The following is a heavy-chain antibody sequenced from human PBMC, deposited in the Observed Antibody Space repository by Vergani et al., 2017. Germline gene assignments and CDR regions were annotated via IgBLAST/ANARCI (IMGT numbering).Heavy chain of an antibody. CDR1: GFTVSSNY. CDR3: ARDLDIGYYPPYAFDI. CDR2: ISSSSSYT. Sequence: VQLVESGGGLVQPGGSLRLSCAASGFTVSSNYMSWVRQAPGKGLEWVSYISSSSSYTNYADSVKGRFTISRDNSKNTLYLQMNSLRAEDTAVYYCARDLDIGYYPPYAFDIWGQGTMVTVSS. V-gene: IGHV3-11*05. J-gene: IGHJ3*02. D-gene: IGHD3-22*01.